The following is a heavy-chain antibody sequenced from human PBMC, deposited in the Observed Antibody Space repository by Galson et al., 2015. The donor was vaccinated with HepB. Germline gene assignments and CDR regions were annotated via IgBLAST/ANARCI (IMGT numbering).Heavy chain of an antibody. CDR2: ITSNSKKM. Sequence: SLRLSCAASEFTFEDFAMHWVRQPPGKGLEWVSSITSNSKKMDYADSVRGRFTVSRDNSKNSLYLQMDSLRPEDTAFYYCAKDKDPFMVTFGGIINYWGQGTLVTVSS. J-gene: IGHJ4*02. CDR1: EFTFEDFA. V-gene: IGHV3-9*01. CDR3: AKDKDPFMVTFGGIINY. D-gene: IGHD3-16*01.